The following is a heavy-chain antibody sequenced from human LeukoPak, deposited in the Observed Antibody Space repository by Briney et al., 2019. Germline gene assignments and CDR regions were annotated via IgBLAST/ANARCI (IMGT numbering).Heavy chain of an antibody. CDR1: GGSISSYY. D-gene: IGHD3-9*01. Sequence: PSETLSLTCTVSGGSISSYYWSWIRQPPWKGLEWIGYIYYSGSTNYNPSLKSRVTISVDTSKNQFSLKLSSVTAADTAVYYCARQSSLRYFDWLPGNYYYYGMDVWGQGTTVTVSS. CDR2: IYYSGST. CDR3: ARQSSLRYFDWLPGNYYYYGMDV. V-gene: IGHV4-59*08. J-gene: IGHJ6*02.